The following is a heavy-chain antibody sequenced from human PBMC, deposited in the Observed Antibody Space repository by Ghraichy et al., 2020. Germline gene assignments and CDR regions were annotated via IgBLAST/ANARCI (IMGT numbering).Heavy chain of an antibody. CDR3: AKDVGRGGGSCFHH. Sequence: LTCAASVFTFSIYAMSWVRQAPGKVLDCVSAISGSGVNTYYAASVKGRFTFSRDNSKNTLYLQMNSLRAEDTAVYYCAKDVGRGGGSCFHHWGQGTLVTVYS. CDR1: VFTFSIYA. CDR2: ISGSGVNT. V-gene: IGHV3-23*01. D-gene: IGHD2-15*01. J-gene: IGHJ1*01.